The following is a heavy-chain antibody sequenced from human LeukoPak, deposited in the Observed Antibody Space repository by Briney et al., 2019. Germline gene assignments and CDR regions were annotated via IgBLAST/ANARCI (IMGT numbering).Heavy chain of an antibody. CDR3: ARGGYSGTYYFDY. CDR2: VWYGGSNI. J-gene: IGHJ4*02. V-gene: IGHV3-33*01. CDR1: GLHFNDND. Sequence: PGGALRLSCAASGLHFNDNDMDWVRQAPGKGLEWVAVVWYGGSNIHYVDSVKGRFTISRDNSKSTLYLQMNSLTAEDTAVYYCARGGYSGTYYFDYWGQGNLVTVSA. D-gene: IGHD1-26*01.